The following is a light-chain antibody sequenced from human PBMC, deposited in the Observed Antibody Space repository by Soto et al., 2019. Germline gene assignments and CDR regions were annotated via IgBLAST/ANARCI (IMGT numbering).Light chain of an antibody. J-gene: IGLJ3*02. CDR2: EVS. CDR1: SSDVGGYNY. V-gene: IGLV2-14*01. Sequence: QSALTQPASVSGSPGQSITISCTGTSSDVGGYNYVSWYQQHPGKAPKLMIYEVSNRPSGVSNRFSGSKSGNTASLTISGLQAEDEADYYSSSYTRSSTWVFGGGTKLTVL. CDR3: SSYTRSSTWV.